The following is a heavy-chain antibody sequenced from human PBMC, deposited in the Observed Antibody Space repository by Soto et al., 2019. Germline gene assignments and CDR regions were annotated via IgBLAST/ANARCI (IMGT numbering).Heavy chain of an antibody. J-gene: IGHJ4*02. D-gene: IGHD3-22*01. V-gene: IGHV3-23*01. CDR2: ISGSGGST. CDR1: GFTFNTYA. CDR3: AKGLDYYGSAGLDY. Sequence: GGSLRLSCASSGFTFNTYAMSWVRQAPGKGLEWVSAISGSGGSTYYPDSVKGRFTISRDNSKNTLYLQMNSLRAEDTAVYYCAKGLDYYGSAGLDYWGQGTLVTVSS.